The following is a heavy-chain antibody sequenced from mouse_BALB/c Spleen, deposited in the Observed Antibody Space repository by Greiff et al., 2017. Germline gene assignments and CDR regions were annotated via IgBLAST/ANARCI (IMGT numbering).Heavy chain of an antibody. CDR3: ARNDAVVPMDY. Sequence: QVQLKESGPGLVQPSQSLSITCTVSGFSLTSYGVHWVRQPPGKGLEWLGMIWGGGSTDYNSALKSRLSISKDNSKSQVFLKMNSLQTDDTAMYYCARNDAVVPMDYWGQGTSVTVSS. J-gene: IGHJ4*01. V-gene: IGHV2-4*02. CDR2: IWGGGST. CDR1: GFSLTSYG. D-gene: IGHD1-1*01.